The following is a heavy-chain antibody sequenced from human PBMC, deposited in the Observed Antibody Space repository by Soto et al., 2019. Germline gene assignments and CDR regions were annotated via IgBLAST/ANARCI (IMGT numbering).Heavy chain of an antibody. CDR3: ARRDSHGYFRYFDN. CDR2: TNGNLGTG. J-gene: IGHJ4*02. CDR1: GGTFSSYP. V-gene: IGHV1-69*06. D-gene: IGHD4-17*01. Sequence: QVQLVQSGAEVKRPGSSVKVSCKASGGTFSSYPISWVRQAPGQGLEWMGGTNGNLGTGNYAQKFRGRLKITTDISTTTAYMELSSLTSEDTAVYYWARRDSHGYFRYFDNWGQGTLVTVSS.